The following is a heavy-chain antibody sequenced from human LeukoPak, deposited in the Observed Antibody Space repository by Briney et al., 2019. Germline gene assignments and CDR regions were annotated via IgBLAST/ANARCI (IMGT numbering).Heavy chain of an antibody. CDR2: INPNSGGT. Sequence: ASVKVSCKASGYTFTGYYMHWVRQAPGQGLEWMGWINPNSGGTNYAQKFQGRVTMTRDTSISTAYMELSRLRSDDTAVYYCARETVGRSSHHPVDYWGQGTLVTVSS. D-gene: IGHD4-4*01. V-gene: IGHV1-2*02. J-gene: IGHJ4*02. CDR1: GYTFTGYY. CDR3: ARETVGRSSHHPVDY.